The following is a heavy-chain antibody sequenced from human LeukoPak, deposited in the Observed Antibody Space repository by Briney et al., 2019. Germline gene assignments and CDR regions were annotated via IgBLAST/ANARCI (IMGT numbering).Heavy chain of an antibody. D-gene: IGHD3-10*01. J-gene: IGHJ4*02. V-gene: IGHV1-46*01. CDR3: ARDFLGAGSYYRFDY. CDR2: INPSGGGT. CDR1: GYTFTSYY. Sequence: GASVKVSCKASGYTFTSYYMHWVRQAPGQGLEWMGIINPSGGGTSYAQKFQGRVTMTRDMSTSTVYMELSSLRSEDTAVYYCARDFLGAGSYYRFDYWGQGTLVTVSS.